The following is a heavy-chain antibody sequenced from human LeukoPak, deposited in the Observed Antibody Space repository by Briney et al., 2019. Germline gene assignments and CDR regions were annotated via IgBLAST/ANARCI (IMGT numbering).Heavy chain of an antibody. J-gene: IGHJ4*02. V-gene: IGHV3-23*01. CDR1: GFTFSSYA. Sequence: GGSLRLSCAASGFTFSSYAISWVRQAPGKGLEWVSAISGSGGSTYYADSVKGRFTISRDNSKNTLYLQMNSLRAEDTAVYYCAKAVRYYDSSGYYSYWGQGTLVTVSS. CDR2: ISGSGGST. CDR3: AKAVRYYDSSGYYSY. D-gene: IGHD3-22*01.